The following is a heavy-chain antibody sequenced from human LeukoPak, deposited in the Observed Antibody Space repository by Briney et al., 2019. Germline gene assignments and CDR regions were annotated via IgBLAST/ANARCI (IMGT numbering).Heavy chain of an antibody. V-gene: IGHV4-34*01. CDR3: ASSDIVATTADY. J-gene: IGHJ4*02. CDR2: INHSGST. Sequence: SETLSLTCAVYGGSFSGYYWSWIRQPPGKGLEWIGEINHSGSTNYNPSLKSRVTISVDTSKNQFSLKLSSVTAADTAVYYCASSDIVATTADYWGQGSLVTVSS. CDR1: GGSFSGYY. D-gene: IGHD5-12*01.